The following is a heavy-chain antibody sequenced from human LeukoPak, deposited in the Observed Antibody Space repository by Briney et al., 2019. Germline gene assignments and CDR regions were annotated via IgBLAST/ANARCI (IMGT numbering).Heavy chain of an antibody. CDR2: INTDGSST. Sequence: QPGGSLRLSCAASGFTFSSYWMHWVRQAPGEGLVWVSRINTDGSSTSYADSVKGRFTISRDNAKNRLYVQMNSLRAEDTAVYYCATGSGLWSPDYWGQGTPVTVSS. D-gene: IGHD5-18*01. V-gene: IGHV3-74*01. CDR3: ATGSGLWSPDY. CDR1: GFTFSSYW. J-gene: IGHJ4*02.